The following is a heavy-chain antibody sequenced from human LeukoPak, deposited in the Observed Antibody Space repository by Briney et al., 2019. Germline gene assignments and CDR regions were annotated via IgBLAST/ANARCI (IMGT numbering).Heavy chain of an antibody. CDR1: GFTFSSYF. CDR3: AKDASTWELFYYFDY. Sequence: PGGSLRLSCAASGFTFSSYFMSWVRQVPGKGLEWVAAISHSGDGTHYPDSVKGRFTISRDNSKNTLYLQMNSLRVEDTAVYHCAKDASTWELFYYFDYWGQGTLVTVSS. J-gene: IGHJ4*02. CDR2: ISHSGDGT. V-gene: IGHV3-23*01. D-gene: IGHD1-26*01.